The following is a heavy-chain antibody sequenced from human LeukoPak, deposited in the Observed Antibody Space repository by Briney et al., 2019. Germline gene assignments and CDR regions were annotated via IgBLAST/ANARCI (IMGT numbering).Heavy chain of an antibody. D-gene: IGHD5-18*01. CDR3: ASVGYSYHSGFDY. V-gene: IGHV4-39*01. CDR2: ISYSGST. Sequence: SETLSLTCTVSGGSISSRTCYWGWIRQPPGKGLEWIGSISYSGSTYYNPSLKSRVTISVDTSKNQFSLKLSSVTAADTAVYYCASVGYSYHSGFDYWGQGTLVTVSS. CDR1: GGSISSRTCY. J-gene: IGHJ4*02.